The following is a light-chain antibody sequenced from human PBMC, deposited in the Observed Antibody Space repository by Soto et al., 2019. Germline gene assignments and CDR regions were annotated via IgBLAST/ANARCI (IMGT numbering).Light chain of an antibody. CDR1: QSVSSD. CDR2: GAS. V-gene: IGKV3-15*01. CDR3: QQYNNWPPLT. Sequence: DIVVTQSPATLSVSPGERATLSCRASQSVSSDLAWYQQKPGQAPGLLIYGASTRATGIPARFSGSGSGTEFTLTISSLQSEDFAVYYCQQYNNWPPLTFGGGTKVEIK. J-gene: IGKJ4*01.